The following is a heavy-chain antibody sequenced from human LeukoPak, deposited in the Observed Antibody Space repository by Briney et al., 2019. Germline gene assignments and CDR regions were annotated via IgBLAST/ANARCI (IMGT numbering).Heavy chain of an antibody. Sequence: SETLSLTCTVTGGSISSGDYYWSWLRQPPGNGLEWIACIYSGGMTFYSTSLKGRLPISADTSRNHFSLRLRSVTAAAPALYFCARHFDHPTAYFDSWGQGSLGTVTS. D-gene: IGHD1-14*01. CDR3: ARHFDHPTAYFDS. V-gene: IGHV4-39*01. CDR2: IYSGGMT. J-gene: IGHJ4*02. CDR1: GGSISSGDYY.